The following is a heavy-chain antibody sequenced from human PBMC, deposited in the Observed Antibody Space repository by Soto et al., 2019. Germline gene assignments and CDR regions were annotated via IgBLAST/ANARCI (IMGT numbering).Heavy chain of an antibody. Sequence: SETLTLTCTVSGGSISSYYWSWIRQPPGKGLEWIGYIYYSGSTNYNPSLKSRVTISVDTSKNQFSLKLSSVTAADTAVYYCARRYGTTFDYWGQGTLVTVSS. CDR2: IYYSGST. J-gene: IGHJ4*02. V-gene: IGHV4-59*01. CDR1: GGSISSYY. CDR3: ARRYGTTFDY. D-gene: IGHD1-7*01.